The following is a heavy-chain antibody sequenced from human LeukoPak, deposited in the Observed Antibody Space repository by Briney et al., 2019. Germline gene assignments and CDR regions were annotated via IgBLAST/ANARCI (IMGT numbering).Heavy chain of an antibody. CDR3: ARNFGHYYDSSGYYYEPQDY. J-gene: IGHJ4*02. D-gene: IGHD3-22*01. CDR2: INWNGGSR. Sequence: GGSLRLSCAASGFTFDDYGMSWVRQAPGKGLEWVPGINWNGGSRGYADSVKGRFTISRDNAKNSLYLQMNSLRAEDTALYYCARNFGHYYDSSGYYYEPQDYWGQGTLVTVSS. CDR1: GFTFDDYG. V-gene: IGHV3-20*04.